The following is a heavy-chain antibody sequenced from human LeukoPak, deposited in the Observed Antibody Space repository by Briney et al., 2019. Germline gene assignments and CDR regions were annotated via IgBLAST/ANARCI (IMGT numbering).Heavy chain of an antibody. CDR3: ARSPWSAPPDY. V-gene: IGHV4-38-2*02. CDR2: IYHSGST. CDR1: GYSISGGYY. J-gene: IGHJ4*02. Sequence: SETLSLTCTVSGYSISGGYYWGWIRQPPGKGLEWIGSIYHSGSTYYNPSLKSRVTISVDTSKNQFSLKLSSVTAADTAVYYCARSPWSAPPDYWGQGTLVTVSS.